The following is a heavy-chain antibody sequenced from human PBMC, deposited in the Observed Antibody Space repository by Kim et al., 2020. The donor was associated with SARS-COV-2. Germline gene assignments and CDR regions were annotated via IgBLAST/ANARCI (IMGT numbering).Heavy chain of an antibody. J-gene: IGHJ4*02. D-gene: IGHD6-13*01. V-gene: IGHV4-4*06. Sequence: NYNPSLKSQVTMSVDTSKKQVSLRLTSVTAADTALYYCARNEAGAYYFDYWGQGTLVTVSS. CDR3: ARNEAGAYYFDY.